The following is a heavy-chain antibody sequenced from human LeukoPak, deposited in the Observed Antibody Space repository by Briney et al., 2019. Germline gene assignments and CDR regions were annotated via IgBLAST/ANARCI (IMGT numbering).Heavy chain of an antibody. V-gene: IGHV4-59*01. CDR3: AREDSSGYSGHDY. D-gene: IGHD3-22*01. CDR2: ICYSGST. J-gene: IGHJ4*02. CDR1: GGSISSYY. Sequence: SETLSLTCTVSGGSISSYYWSWIRQPPGKGLEWVGHICYSGSTNYNPSLKSRVTISVDMSKNQFSLKLSSVTAADTAVYYCAREDSSGYSGHDYWGQGTLVTVSS.